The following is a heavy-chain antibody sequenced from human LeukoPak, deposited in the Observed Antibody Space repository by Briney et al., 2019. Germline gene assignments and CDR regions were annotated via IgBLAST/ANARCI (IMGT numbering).Heavy chain of an antibody. J-gene: IGHJ6*03. D-gene: IGHD2-2*01. CDR1: GGSISSGGYY. CDR3: ARSYCSSTSCSPYYYYYMDV. V-gene: IGHV4-31*03. CDR2: IYYSGST. Sequence: SQTLSLTCTVSGGSISSGGYYWSWIRQHPGKGLEWIGYIYYSGSTYYNPSLKSRVTISVDTSKNQFSLKLSSVTAADTTVYYCARSYCSSTSCSPYYYYYMDVWGKGTTVTVSS.